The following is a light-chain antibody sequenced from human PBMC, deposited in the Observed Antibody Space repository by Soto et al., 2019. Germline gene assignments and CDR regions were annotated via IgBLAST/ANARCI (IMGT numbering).Light chain of an antibody. V-gene: IGLV1-47*02. CDR1: SSNFGGNY. CDR3: ATWDDNLSGVV. Sequence: QSVLTQPPSASGTPGQRVTISCSGTSSNFGGNYVYWYQQLPGTAPKLLIYTDNQRPSGVPDRFSGSKSGTSASLAISGLRSEDEADYYYATWDDNLSGVVFGGGTKVTVL. CDR2: TDN. J-gene: IGLJ2*01.